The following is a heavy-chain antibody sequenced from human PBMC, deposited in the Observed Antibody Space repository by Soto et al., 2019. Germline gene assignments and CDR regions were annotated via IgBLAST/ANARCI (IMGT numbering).Heavy chain of an antibody. CDR1: GFTFSSSS. J-gene: IGHJ4*02. D-gene: IGHD3-22*01. V-gene: IGHV3-48*01. CDR3: ARDLGHYDSSGYFDS. Sequence: PGGSLRLSCEASGFTFSSSSMNWVRLAPGKGLEWISYISGTTSTTYYADSVKGRFTMSRDNAKNSVYLQMNSLRVEDTAVYYCARDLGHYDSSGYFDSWGQGTQVT. CDR2: ISGTTSTT.